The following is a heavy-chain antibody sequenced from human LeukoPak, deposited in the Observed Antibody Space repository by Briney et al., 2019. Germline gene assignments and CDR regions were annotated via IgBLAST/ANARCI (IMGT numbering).Heavy chain of an antibody. V-gene: IGHV3-74*01. J-gene: IGHJ4*02. CDR1: GFTFSKDW. CDR3: ATKQWLAPPPDS. D-gene: IGHD6-19*01. Sequence: GSLRLSCAASGFTFSKDWMLWVRQAPGKGLESVSRINTDGTVTTYADSVKGRFTVSRDNADNTMFLQMNSVRDEDTAVYYCATKQWLAPPPDSWGQGTPVTVSS. CDR2: INTDGTVT.